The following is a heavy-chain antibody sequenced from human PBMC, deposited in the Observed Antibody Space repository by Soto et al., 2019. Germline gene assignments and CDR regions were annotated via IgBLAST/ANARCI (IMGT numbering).Heavy chain of an antibody. CDR1: GFTFSNYG. J-gene: IGHJ4*02. CDR3: ARDPRYYYESSGYYSYFDY. V-gene: IGHV3-74*01. Sequence: GRSLRLSCAASGFTFSNYGMHWVRQAPGKGLVWVSRISSDGGSTDYADYVKVRFTISRDNAKNSLYLQMNSLRAEDTAVYYCARDPRYYYESSGYYSYFDYWGQGTLVTVSS. CDR2: ISSDGGST. D-gene: IGHD3-22*01.